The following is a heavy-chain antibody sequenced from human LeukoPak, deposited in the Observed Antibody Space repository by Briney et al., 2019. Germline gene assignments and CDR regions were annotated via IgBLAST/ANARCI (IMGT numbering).Heavy chain of an antibody. CDR3: ARGLGSSSAWFDP. J-gene: IGHJ5*02. V-gene: IGHV3-21*01. Sequence: AGGSLRLSCAASGFTFSSYSMNWFRQAPGKGLEWVSSISSSSSYIYYADSVKGRFTISRDNAKNSLYLQMNSLRAEDTAVYYCARGLGSSSAWFDPWGQGTLVTVSS. CDR1: GFTFSSYS. D-gene: IGHD6-13*01. CDR2: ISSSSSYI.